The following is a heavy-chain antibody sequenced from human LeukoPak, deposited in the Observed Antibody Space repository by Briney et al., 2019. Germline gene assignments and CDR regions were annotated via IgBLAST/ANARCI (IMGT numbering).Heavy chain of an antibody. CDR2: IYYSGST. CDR3: ARVRFLEWKNWFDP. V-gene: IGHV4-59*01. Sequence: PSETLSLTCTVSGGSISSYYWSWLRQPPGKGLEWLGYIYYSGSTNYNPSLKSRVTISVDTSKNQFSLKLSSVTAADTAVYYCARVRFLEWKNWFDPWGQGTLVTVSS. D-gene: IGHD3-3*01. CDR1: GGSISSYY. J-gene: IGHJ5*02.